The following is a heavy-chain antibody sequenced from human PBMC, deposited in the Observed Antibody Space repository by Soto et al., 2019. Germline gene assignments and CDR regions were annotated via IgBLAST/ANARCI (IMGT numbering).Heavy chain of an antibody. Sequence: EVQLVESGGGLVKPGGSLRLSCAASGFTFSSYSMNWVRQAPGKGLEWVSSISSSSSYIYYADSVMGRFTISRDNAKNSLYLQMNSLRAEDTAVYYCARTRDSITMIVGGADYWGQGTLVTVSS. CDR2: ISSSSSYI. V-gene: IGHV3-21*01. CDR1: GFTFSSYS. CDR3: ARTRDSITMIVGGADY. J-gene: IGHJ4*02. D-gene: IGHD3-22*01.